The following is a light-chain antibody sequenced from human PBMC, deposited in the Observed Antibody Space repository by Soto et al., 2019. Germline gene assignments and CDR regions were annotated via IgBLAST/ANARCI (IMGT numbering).Light chain of an antibody. CDR2: AAS. Sequence: DIQMTQSPSSLSASVGDRVTITCRASQSISSYLNWYQQKPGKAPKLLIYAASSLQSGVPSRFSGSGSGKDFTLTISSLQPEDFATYYCKQSYSTPITFGQGTRLEIK. J-gene: IGKJ5*01. CDR3: KQSYSTPIT. V-gene: IGKV1-39*01. CDR1: QSISSY.